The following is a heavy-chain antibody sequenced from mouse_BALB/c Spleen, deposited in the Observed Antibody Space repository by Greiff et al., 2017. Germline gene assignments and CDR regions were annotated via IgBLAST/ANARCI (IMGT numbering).Heavy chain of an antibody. V-gene: IGHV5-6-3*01. CDR1: GFTFSSYG. J-gene: IGHJ2*01. CDR2: INSNGGST. Sequence: EVNVVESGGGLVQPGGSLKLSCAASGFTFSSYGMSWVRQTSDKRLELVATINSNGGSTYYPDSVKGRFTISRDNAKNTLYLQMSSLKSEDTAMYYCARDEYPYYFDYWGQGTTLTVSS. CDR3: ARDEYPYYFDY. D-gene: IGHD5-1*01.